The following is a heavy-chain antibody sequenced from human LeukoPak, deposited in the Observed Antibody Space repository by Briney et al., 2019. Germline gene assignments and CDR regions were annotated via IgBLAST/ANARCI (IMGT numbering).Heavy chain of an antibody. CDR2: IYHSGST. Sequence: PSQTLSLTCGVSGGSISSVGYSCSWIRQPPGKGLEWTGFIYHSGSTYYSPSLKSRVTISGDTPKNQFSLNLSSVTAADTAVYYCARDGERTTAGAFDIWGQGTMVTVSS. CDR3: ARDGERTTAGAFDI. J-gene: IGHJ3*02. CDR1: GGSISSVGYS. D-gene: IGHD1/OR15-1a*01. V-gene: IGHV4-30-2*01.